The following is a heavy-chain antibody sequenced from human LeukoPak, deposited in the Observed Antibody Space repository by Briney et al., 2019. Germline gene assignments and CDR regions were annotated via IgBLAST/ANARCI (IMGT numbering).Heavy chain of an antibody. J-gene: IGHJ4*02. CDR3: ARDGPLYSSSSYFDY. CDR2: INPNSGGT. V-gene: IGHV1-2*02. CDR1: GYTFTGYY. D-gene: IGHD6-6*01. Sequence: GASVTVSCKASGYTFTGYYMHWVRQAPGQGLEWMGWINPNSGGTNYAQKFQGRVTMTRDTTISTAYIELSRLRSEDTAVYYCARDGPLYSSSSYFDYWGQGTLVTVSS.